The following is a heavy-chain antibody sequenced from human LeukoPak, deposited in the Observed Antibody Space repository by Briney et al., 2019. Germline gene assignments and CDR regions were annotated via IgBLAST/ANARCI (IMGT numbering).Heavy chain of an antibody. J-gene: IGHJ4*02. V-gene: IGHV3-30-3*01. CDR2: ILGDGSNK. D-gene: IGHD5-18*01. CDR1: GFTFNSHS. CDR3: ARDQGYTYGHSFDY. Sequence: PGRSLRLSCAASGFTFNSHSMHWVRQAPGKGLEWVALILGDGSNKYYAESVKGRFTISRDNSKSTVYLQMSTLRLEDTAVYFCARDQGYTYGHSFDYWGQGTLVTASS.